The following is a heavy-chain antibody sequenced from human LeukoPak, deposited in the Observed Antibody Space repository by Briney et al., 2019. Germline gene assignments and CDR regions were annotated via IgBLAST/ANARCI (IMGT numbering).Heavy chain of an antibody. CDR1: GESLTSYY. CDR3: ARGAWATRLGS. J-gene: IGHJ4*02. V-gene: IGHV4-34*01. CDR2: IYESGTT. Sequence: PSETLSLTCAVDGESLTSYYWSWVRQPPGEGLEWIGEIYESGTTEYNPSLKSRVTISMVPSKQQFSLSLSSVTASDTAVYYCARGAWATRLGSWGLGTPVIVSS. D-gene: IGHD2-15*01.